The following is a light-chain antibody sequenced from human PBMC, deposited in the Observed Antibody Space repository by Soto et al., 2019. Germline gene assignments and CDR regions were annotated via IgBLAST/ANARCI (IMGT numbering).Light chain of an antibody. CDR3: QRGDT. Sequence: EIVXTXSPXTXSLSXGXXATXSCXASXSVSSNLAWYQQKPGQAPRLLIYDASNRATGIPARFSGSGSGTDFTLTISRLEPEDFAVYYCQRGDTFGQGTRLEIK. J-gene: IGKJ5*01. V-gene: IGKV3-11*01. CDR2: DAS. CDR1: XSVSSN.